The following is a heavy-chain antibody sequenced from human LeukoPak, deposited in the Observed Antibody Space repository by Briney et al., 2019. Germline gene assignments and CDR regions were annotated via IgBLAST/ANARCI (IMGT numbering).Heavy chain of an antibody. CDR2: ISSSGSTI. J-gene: IGHJ4*02. CDR3: ARGLSPYYDSSGYFRLLDY. V-gene: IGHV3-11*01. Sequence: LSLTCAVSGGSISSSNWWSWVRQPPGKGLEWVSYISSSGSTIYYADSVKGRFTISRDNARNSLYLQMNSLRAEDTAVYYCARGLSPYYDSSGYFRLLDYWGQGTLVTVSS. CDR1: GGSISSSNW. D-gene: IGHD3-22*01.